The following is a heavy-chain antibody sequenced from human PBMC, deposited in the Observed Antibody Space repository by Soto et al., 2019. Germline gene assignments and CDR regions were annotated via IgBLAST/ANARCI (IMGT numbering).Heavy chain of an antibody. CDR1: GFTFANHW. V-gene: IGHV3-74*01. J-gene: IGHJ4*02. CDR3: ATAEVDY. CDR2: MNSDGSTT. Sequence: GGSLRLSCAVSGFTFANHWMHWVRQAPGKGLEWVSRMNSDGSTTEYAESVKGRFTVSRDNAKNTLYLKMNSLRAEDTAVYYCATAEVDYWGPGTLVTVSS.